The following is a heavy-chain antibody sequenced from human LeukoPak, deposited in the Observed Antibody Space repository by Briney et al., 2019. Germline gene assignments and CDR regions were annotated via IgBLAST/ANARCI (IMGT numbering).Heavy chain of an antibody. CDR2: IWYDGSNK. CDR1: GFTFSSYG. D-gene: IGHD3-10*01. CDR3: AKDRGLLWFGELFDY. J-gene: IGHJ4*02. Sequence: PGRSLRLSCAASGFTFSSYGMHWVRQAPGKGLEWVAAIWYDGSNKYYADSVKGRFTISRDNSKNTLYLQMNSLRAEDTAVYYCAKDRGLLWFGELFDYWGQGTLVTVSS. V-gene: IGHV3-33*06.